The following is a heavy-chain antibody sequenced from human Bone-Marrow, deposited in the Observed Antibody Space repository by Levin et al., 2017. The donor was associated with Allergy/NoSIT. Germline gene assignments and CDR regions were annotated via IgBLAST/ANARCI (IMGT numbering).Heavy chain of an antibody. D-gene: IGHD2-15*01. Sequence: GESLKISCAASGFTFSNYGFHWVRQAPGKGLEWVTIISYDGSIKDYVDSVKGRFTISRDNSKNTLYLQMNSLRPEDTAVYFCAKELEDTAYAFHIWGQGTMVTVSS. V-gene: IGHV3-30*18. CDR1: GFTFSNYG. CDR2: ISYDGSIK. CDR3: AKELEDTAYAFHI. J-gene: IGHJ3*02.